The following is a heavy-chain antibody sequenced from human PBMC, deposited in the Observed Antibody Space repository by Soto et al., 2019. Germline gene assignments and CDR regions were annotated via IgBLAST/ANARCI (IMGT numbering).Heavy chain of an antibody. Sequence: QVQLQESGPGLVKPSQTLSLTCAVSAGSINSGGYYWSWLRQPPGKGLEWMGYIYYSGTAYYNPSLKSRVTISVDTSKNQFSLRLTSVTAADTAVYYCVRTMPMVPHAFDFWGQGTMVTVSS. CDR3: VRTMPMVPHAFDF. CDR2: IYYSGTA. J-gene: IGHJ3*01. CDR1: AGSINSGGYY. D-gene: IGHD3-10*01. V-gene: IGHV4-30-4*01.